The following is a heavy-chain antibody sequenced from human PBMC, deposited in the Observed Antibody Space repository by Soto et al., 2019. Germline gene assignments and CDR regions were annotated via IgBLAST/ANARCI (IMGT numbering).Heavy chain of an antibody. V-gene: IGHV4-59*01. CDR2: IYYSGST. Sequence: SETLSLTCTVSGGSISSYYWSWIRQPPGKGLEWIGYIYYSGSTNYNPSLKSRVTISVDTSKNQFSLKLSSVTAADTAVYYCARGNDYGDYYRGYYYYMDVWGKGTTVTVSS. J-gene: IGHJ6*03. CDR1: GGSISSYY. D-gene: IGHD4-17*01. CDR3: ARGNDYGDYYRGYYYYMDV.